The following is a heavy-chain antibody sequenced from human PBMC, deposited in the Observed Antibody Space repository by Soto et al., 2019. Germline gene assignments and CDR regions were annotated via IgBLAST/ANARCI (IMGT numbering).Heavy chain of an antibody. Sequence: GGSLRLSCAASGFTFSSYGMHWVRQAPGKGLEWVAVIWYDGSNKYYADSVKGRFTISRDNSKNTLYLQMNSLRAEDTAVYYCARDASIAARPSYYGMDVWGQGTTVTVSS. V-gene: IGHV3-33*01. CDR2: IWYDGSNK. CDR1: GFTFSSYG. D-gene: IGHD6-6*01. CDR3: ARDASIAARPSYYGMDV. J-gene: IGHJ6*02.